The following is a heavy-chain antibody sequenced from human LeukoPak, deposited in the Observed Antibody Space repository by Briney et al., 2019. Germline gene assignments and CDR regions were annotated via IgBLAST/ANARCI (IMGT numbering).Heavy chain of an antibody. CDR3: AKAPVTSCRGAFCYPFDS. Sequence: GGSLRLSCTVSGFSLSSYAMSWVRRAPGKGLEWVSATSSSDDGKYYADSVRGRFTISRDNSRNTMYLQMNSLRAEDAAVYYCAKAPVTSCRGAFCYPFDSWGQGTLVTVSS. D-gene: IGHD2-15*01. J-gene: IGHJ4*02. CDR2: TSSSDDGK. CDR1: GFSLSSYA. V-gene: IGHV3-23*01.